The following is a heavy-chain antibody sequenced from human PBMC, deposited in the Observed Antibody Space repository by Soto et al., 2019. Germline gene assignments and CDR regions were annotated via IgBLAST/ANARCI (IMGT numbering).Heavy chain of an antibody. V-gene: IGHV2-26*01. D-gene: IGHD2-15*01. J-gene: IGHJ4*02. CDR1: GFSLSNARMG. CDR3: ARIAIGYCSGGSCYYFDY. Sequence: SGPTLVNPTETLTLTCTVSGFSLSNARMGVSWIRQPPGKALEWLAHIFSNDEKSYSTSLKSRLTISKDTSKSQVVLTMTNMDPVDTATYYCARIAIGYCSGGSCYYFDYWGQGTPVTVSS. CDR2: IFSNDEK.